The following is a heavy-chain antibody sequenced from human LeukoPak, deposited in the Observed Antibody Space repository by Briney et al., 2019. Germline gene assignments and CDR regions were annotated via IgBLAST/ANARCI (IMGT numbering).Heavy chain of an antibody. Sequence: ASVKVSCKASGYTFTGYYMHWVRQAPGQGLEWMGWINPNSGGTNYAQKFQGRVTMTTDTSTSTAYMELRSLRSDDTAVYYCARVRYYGSGSYNWFDPWGQGTLVTVSS. CDR1: GYTFTGYY. D-gene: IGHD3-10*01. J-gene: IGHJ5*02. V-gene: IGHV1-2*02. CDR3: ARVRYYGSGSYNWFDP. CDR2: INPNSGGT.